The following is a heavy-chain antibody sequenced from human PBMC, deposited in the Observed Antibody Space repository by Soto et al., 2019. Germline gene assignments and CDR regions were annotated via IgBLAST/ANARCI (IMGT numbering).Heavy chain of an antibody. D-gene: IGHD6-13*01. V-gene: IGHV1-69*13. Sequence: GASVKVSCKASGGTFSSYAISWVRQAPGQGLEWMGGIIPIFGTANYAQKFQGRVTITADESTSTAYMELSSLRSEDTAVYYCARDPSIAAAPTHWFDPWGQGTLVTVS. J-gene: IGHJ5*02. CDR3: ARDPSIAAAPTHWFDP. CDR1: GGTFSSYA. CDR2: IIPIFGTA.